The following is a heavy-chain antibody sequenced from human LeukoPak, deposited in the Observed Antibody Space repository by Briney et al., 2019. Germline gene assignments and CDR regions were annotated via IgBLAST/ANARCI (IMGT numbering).Heavy chain of an antibody. CDR2: ISSSGGTI. CDR1: GFTFSDFF. D-gene: IGHD3-22*01. Sequence: PGGSLRLSCAASGFTFSDFFMSWIRQAPGKGLEWVSYISSSGGTIHYADSVKGRFTVSRDNAKNSVYLQMNSLRAEDTAVYYCARDYSDSSGYSNDFWGQGTLATVSS. CDR3: ARDYSDSSGYSNDF. V-gene: IGHV3-11*01. J-gene: IGHJ4*02.